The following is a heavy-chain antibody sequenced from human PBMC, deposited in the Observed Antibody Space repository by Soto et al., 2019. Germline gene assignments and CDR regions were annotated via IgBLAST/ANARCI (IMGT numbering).Heavy chain of an antibody. CDR2: IYSGGST. J-gene: IGHJ6*03. CDR3: ARNPQFWSGYHYYYYYMDV. V-gene: IGHV3-66*01. D-gene: IGHD3-3*01. CDR1: GLTVSSNY. Sequence: WGSLRLSCAASGLTVSSNYMSWVRQAPGKGLEWVSVIYSGGSTYYADSVKGRFTISRDNSKNTLYLQMNSLRAEDTAVYYCARNPQFWSGYHYYYYYMDVWGKGTTVTVSS.